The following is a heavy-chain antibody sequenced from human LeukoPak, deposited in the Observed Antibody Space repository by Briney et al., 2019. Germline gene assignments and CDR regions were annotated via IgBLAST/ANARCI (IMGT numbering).Heavy chain of an antibody. Sequence: SETLSLTCAVYGGSFSGYYWSWIRQPPGKGLEWIGEINHSGSTNYNPSLKSRVTISVDTSKNQFSLKLSSVTAADTAVYYCARGTYYYDSSGYYRHLSPLDYWGQGTLVTVSS. J-gene: IGHJ4*02. V-gene: IGHV4-34*01. D-gene: IGHD3-22*01. CDR2: INHSGST. CDR3: ARGTYYYDSSGYYRHLSPLDY. CDR1: GGSFSGYY.